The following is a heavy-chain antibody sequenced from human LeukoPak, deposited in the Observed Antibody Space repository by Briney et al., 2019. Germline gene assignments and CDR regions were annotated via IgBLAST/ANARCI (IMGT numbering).Heavy chain of an antibody. D-gene: IGHD4-17*01. CDR1: GFTVSSNY. CDR3: WRYSDYGDYYYYYGMDV. Sequence: GGSLRLSCAASGFTVSSNYMSWVRQAPGKGLEWVSVIYSGGSTYYADSVKGRFAISRDNSKNTLYLQMNSLRAEDTAVYYCWRYSDYGDYYYYYGMDVWGQGTTVTVSS. V-gene: IGHV3-53*01. CDR2: IYSGGST. J-gene: IGHJ6*02.